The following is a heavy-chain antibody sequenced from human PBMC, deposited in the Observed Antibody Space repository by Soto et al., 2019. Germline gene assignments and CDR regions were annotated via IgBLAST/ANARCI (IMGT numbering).Heavy chain of an antibody. CDR3: AHLTTVTLYFDY. CDR1: GFSLSTSGVG. Sequence: QITVKESGPTLVKPRQTLTLTCTFSGFSLSTSGVGVGWIRQPPGKALEWLALIYWDDDKRYSPSLKSRLTITKDTSKNQVVLTMTNMDPVDTATYYCAHLTTVTLYFDYWGQGTLVTVSS. V-gene: IGHV2-5*02. J-gene: IGHJ4*02. D-gene: IGHD4-17*01. CDR2: IYWDDDK.